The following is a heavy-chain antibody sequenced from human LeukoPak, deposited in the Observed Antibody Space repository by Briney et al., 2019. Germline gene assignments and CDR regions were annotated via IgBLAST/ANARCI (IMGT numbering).Heavy chain of an antibody. CDR2: IKSKTDGGTT. D-gene: IGHD3-22*01. Sequence: PGGSLRLSCAASGFTFSNAWMSWVRQAPGKGLEWVGRIKSKTDGGTTDYAAPVKGRFTISRGDSKNTLYLQMNSLKTEDTAVYYCTTDIYYYDSSGYQYWGQGTLVTVSS. CDR1: GFTFSNAW. J-gene: IGHJ4*02. CDR3: TTDIYYYDSSGYQY. V-gene: IGHV3-15*01.